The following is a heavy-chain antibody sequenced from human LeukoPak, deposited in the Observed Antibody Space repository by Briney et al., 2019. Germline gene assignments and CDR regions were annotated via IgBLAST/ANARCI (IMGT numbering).Heavy chain of an antibody. D-gene: IGHD2-2*01. CDR3: TARYCRSTSCYGEYFQR. Sequence: GGSLRLSCAASGFTFSNAWMSWVRQAPGKGLEWVGRIKSKTDGGTTDYAAPVKGRFTISRDDSKNTLYLQMNSLKTEDTAVYYCTARYCRSTSCYGEYFQRWGQGTLVTVCS. CDR1: GFTFSNAW. CDR2: IKSKTDGGTT. J-gene: IGHJ1*01. V-gene: IGHV3-15*01.